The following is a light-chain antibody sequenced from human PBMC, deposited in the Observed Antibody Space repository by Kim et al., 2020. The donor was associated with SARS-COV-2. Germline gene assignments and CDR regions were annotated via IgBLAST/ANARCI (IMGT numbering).Light chain of an antibody. CDR3: QARDSSTVV. V-gene: IGLV3-1*01. J-gene: IGLJ2*01. Sequence: SSDLTQPPSVSVSPGQTASITCSGDKLGDKYACWYQQKPGQSPVLVIYQDSKRPSGIPAQFSGSNSGNTATLTISGTQAMDEADYYCQARDSSTVV. CDR1: KLGDKY. CDR2: QDS.